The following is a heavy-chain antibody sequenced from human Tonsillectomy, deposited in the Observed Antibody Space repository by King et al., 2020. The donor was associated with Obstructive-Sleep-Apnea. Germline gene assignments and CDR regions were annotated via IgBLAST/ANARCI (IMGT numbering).Heavy chain of an antibody. J-gene: IGHJ4*02. V-gene: IGHV4-34*01. Sequence: VQLQQWGAGLLKPSETLSLTCAVYGGSFSGYYWSWIRQPPGKGLEWMGEINHSGSTNYNPSLKCRGTISVDTSKNQFSLKRGSVTAADTAVYYFAGFVATAGYWGQGTLVTVSS. CDR1: GGSFSGYY. CDR2: INHSGST. D-gene: IGHD6-25*01. CDR3: AGFVATAGY.